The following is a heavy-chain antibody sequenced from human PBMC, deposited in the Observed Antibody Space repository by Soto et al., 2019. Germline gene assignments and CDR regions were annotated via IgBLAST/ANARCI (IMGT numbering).Heavy chain of an antibody. D-gene: IGHD5-18*01. CDR3: ARDAATNTAMVHY. V-gene: IGHV1-2*02. CDR1: GYTFTGYY. Sequence: ASVKVSCKASGYTFTGYYMHWVRQAPGQGLEWMGWINPNSGGTNYAQKFQGRVTMTRDTSISTAYMELSRLRSDDTAVYYCARDAATNTAMVHYWGQGTLVTVSS. CDR2: INPNSGGT. J-gene: IGHJ4*02.